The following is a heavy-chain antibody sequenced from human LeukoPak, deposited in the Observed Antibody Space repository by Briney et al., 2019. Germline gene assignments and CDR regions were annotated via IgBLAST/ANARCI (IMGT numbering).Heavy chain of an antibody. CDR2: INQDGSQK. J-gene: IGHJ5*02. V-gene: IGHV3-7*05. Sequence: GGSLRLSCIVSGFTFSTYWVGWVRQAPGEGLEWVANINQDGSQKYYVDSLRGRFTISRDNAKNSLYLQLNSLRAEDTAVYYCAREGTAGTNLNWFDPWGQGTLVTVSS. D-gene: IGHD1-1*01. CDR3: AREGTAGTNLNWFDP. CDR1: GFTFSTYW.